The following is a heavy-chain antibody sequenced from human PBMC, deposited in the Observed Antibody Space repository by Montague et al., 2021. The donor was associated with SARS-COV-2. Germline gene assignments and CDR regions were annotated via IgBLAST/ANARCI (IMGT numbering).Heavy chain of an antibody. CDR1: GGSFSGYY. CDR3: ARGRIEVSMIVVVMTGASYYMDV. V-gene: IGHV4-34*01. Sequence: SETLSLTCGVYGGSFSGYYWTWIRQSPGKGLEWIGEINHSGSANYNPSLRSRVTISVDTSKNQFSLKLRSVTAADTAVYYCARGRIEVSMIVVVMTGASYYMDVWGIGTTVTVSS. CDR2: INHSGSA. D-gene: IGHD3-22*01. J-gene: IGHJ6*03.